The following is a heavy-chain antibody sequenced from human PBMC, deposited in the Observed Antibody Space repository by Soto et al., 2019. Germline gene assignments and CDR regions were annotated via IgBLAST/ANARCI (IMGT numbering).Heavy chain of an antibody. CDR2: IIPIFGTP. V-gene: IGHV1-69*12. D-gene: IGHD2-2*02. Sequence: QVQLVQSGAEVKKPGSSVKVSCKASGGTFSRYAISWVRQAPGQGLEWMGGIIPIFGTPDYAQKFQGRVTITADESTSPAYMERSSLRSEDTAVYYCARNGYCISASCYSGYCYGMDVWGQGTTVTVSS. CDR3: ARNGYCISASCYSGYCYGMDV. J-gene: IGHJ6*02. CDR1: GGTFSRYA.